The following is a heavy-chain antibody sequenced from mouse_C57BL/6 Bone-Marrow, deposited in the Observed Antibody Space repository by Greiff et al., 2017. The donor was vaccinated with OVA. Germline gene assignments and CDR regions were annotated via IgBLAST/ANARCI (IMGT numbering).Heavy chain of an antibody. CDR2: ISDGGSYT. V-gene: IGHV5-4*01. CDR1: GFTFSSYA. Sequence: DVHLVESGGGLVKPGGSLKLSCAASGFTFSSYAMSWVRQTPDKRLEWVATISDGGSYTYYPDNVKGRFTISRDNAKNNLYLQMSHLKSEDTAMYYCATKLLRYFDVWGTGTTVTVSS. J-gene: IGHJ1*03. CDR3: ATKLLRYFDV. D-gene: IGHD1-1*01.